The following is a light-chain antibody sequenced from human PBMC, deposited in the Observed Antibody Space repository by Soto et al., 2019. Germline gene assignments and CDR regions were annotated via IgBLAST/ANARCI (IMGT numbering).Light chain of an antibody. Sequence: EKVMTQSPATLSASPGERATLSCRASQSVSSNLAWYQQKPGQAPRLLIYGASTRATEIPARFSGTGSGTAFTLTISSLQSEDFAVYYCQQYNNWPRTFGQGTKVEIK. CDR3: QQYNNWPRT. CDR1: QSVSSN. CDR2: GAS. J-gene: IGKJ1*01. V-gene: IGKV3-15*01.